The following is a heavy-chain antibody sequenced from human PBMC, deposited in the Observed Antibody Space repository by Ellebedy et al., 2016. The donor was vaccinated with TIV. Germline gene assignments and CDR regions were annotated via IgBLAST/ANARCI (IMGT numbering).Heavy chain of an antibody. D-gene: IGHD3-3*01. V-gene: IGHV3-30*03. CDR3: ARASSGSSYWGYDY. CDR1: GFTVSSNY. J-gene: IGHJ4*02. Sequence: GESLKISCAASGFTVSSNYMSWVRQAPGKGLEWVAVISYDGNHKYYADSVKGRLTISRDNSKNTLYLQMNSLRVEDTDVYFCARASSGSSYWGYDYWGQGTLVTVSS. CDR2: ISYDGNHK.